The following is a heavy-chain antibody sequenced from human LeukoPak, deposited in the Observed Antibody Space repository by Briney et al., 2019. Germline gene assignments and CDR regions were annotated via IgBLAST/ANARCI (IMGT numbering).Heavy chain of an antibody. CDR2: IYYSGST. CDR3: ARGPGGYDANFDS. CDR1: GGSISSYY. J-gene: IGHJ4*02. Sequence: PSETLSLTCTVSGGSISSYYWSWIRQPPGKGLEWIGYIYYSGSTNYNPSLKSRVTISVDTSKNQFSLKLSSVTAADTAVYYCARGPGGYDANFDSWGQGTLVTVSS. D-gene: IGHD5-12*01. V-gene: IGHV4-59*01.